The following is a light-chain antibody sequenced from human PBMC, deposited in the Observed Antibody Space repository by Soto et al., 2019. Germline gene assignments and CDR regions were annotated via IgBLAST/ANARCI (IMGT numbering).Light chain of an antibody. Sequence: QSALTQPASVSGSPGQSITISCTGTSSDVGSYNYVSWYQQHPGQAPRLMIYDVSNRPSGVSNRFSGSKSGNTASLSISGLQAEDEADYYCSSYTRDNTVVFGGGTKVTVL. J-gene: IGLJ2*01. CDR1: SSDVGSYNY. V-gene: IGLV2-14*03. CDR2: DVS. CDR3: SSYTRDNTVV.